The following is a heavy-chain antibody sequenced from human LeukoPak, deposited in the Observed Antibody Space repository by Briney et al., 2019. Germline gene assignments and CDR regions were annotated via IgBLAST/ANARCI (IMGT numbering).Heavy chain of an antibody. J-gene: IGHJ3*02. Sequence: SETLSLTCTVSGGSISSSGYYWPWIRQHPGKGLEWIGNTYYSGSTYYNPSLKSRVTISVDTSKNQFSLKLSSVTVADTAVYYCARGLTRIVQNAFDIWGQGTMVTVSS. CDR3: ARGLTRIVQNAFDI. V-gene: IGHV4-31*03. CDR1: GGSISSSGYY. D-gene: IGHD3-22*01. CDR2: TYYSGST.